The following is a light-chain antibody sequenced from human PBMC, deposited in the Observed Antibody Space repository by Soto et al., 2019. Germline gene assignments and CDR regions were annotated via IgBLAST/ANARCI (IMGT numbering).Light chain of an antibody. J-gene: IGKJ2*01. Sequence: IQMTQSPSTLSASVGDRVTITCRASQSISSWLAWYQQKPGKAPKLLIYKASSLESGVPSRFSGSGSGTEFTLTISSLQPDDFATYYCQQYNSYPHTFGQGTKVDIK. CDR1: QSISSW. V-gene: IGKV1-5*03. CDR3: QQYNSYPHT. CDR2: KAS.